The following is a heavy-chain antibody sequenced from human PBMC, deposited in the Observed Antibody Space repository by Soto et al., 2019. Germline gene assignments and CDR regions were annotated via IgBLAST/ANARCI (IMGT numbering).Heavy chain of an antibody. D-gene: IGHD3-16*01. V-gene: IGHV1-18*01. CDR2: ISGYNGHT. CDR3: AREGEMPYYYYGLDV. Sequence: EASVTVSCKASGYTFTTYGIIWVRQAPGQGLEWMGWISGYNGHTKYAQKFQGRVTMTTDTSTSTVYMDLRSLRSDDTAVYYCAREGEMPYYYYGLDVWGQGTTVTVSS. J-gene: IGHJ6*02. CDR1: GYTFTTYG.